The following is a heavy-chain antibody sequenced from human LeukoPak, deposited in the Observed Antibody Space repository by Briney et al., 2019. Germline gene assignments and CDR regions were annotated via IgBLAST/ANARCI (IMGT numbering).Heavy chain of an antibody. CDR2: IYYSGST. Sequence: SETLSLTCTVSGGSISSYYWSWIRQPPGKGLEWIGYIYYSGSTNYNPSLKSRVTISVDTSRNQFSLKLSSVTAADTAVYYCARALNHYYYYYYMDVWGKGTTVTVSS. CDR3: ARALNHYYYYYYMDV. V-gene: IGHV4-59*01. J-gene: IGHJ6*03. CDR1: GGSISSYY. D-gene: IGHD1-14*01.